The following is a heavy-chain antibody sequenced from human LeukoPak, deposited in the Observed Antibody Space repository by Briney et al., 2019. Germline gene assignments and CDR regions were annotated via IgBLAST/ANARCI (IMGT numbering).Heavy chain of an antibody. J-gene: IGHJ4*02. V-gene: IGHV3-30*18. D-gene: IGHD3-10*01. CDR1: GFTFSSYG. CDR3: AKRQDYYGSGSYYNLLDY. Sequence: PGGSLRLSCAASGFTFSSYGMHWVRQAPGKGLEWVAVISYDGNNKYYADSVKGRFTISRDNSKNTLYLQMNSLRAEDTAVYYCAKRQDYYGSGSYYNLLDYWGQGTLVTVSS. CDR2: ISYDGNNK.